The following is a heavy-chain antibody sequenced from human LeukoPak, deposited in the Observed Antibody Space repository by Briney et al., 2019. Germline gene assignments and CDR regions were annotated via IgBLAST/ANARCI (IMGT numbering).Heavy chain of an antibody. Sequence: GGSLRLSCAASGFTFSSYSMNWVRQAPGKGLEWVSSISSSSSYIYYADSVKGRFTISRDNAKNSLYLQMNSPRAEDTAVYYCARGTTGIAVAVPYYFDYWGQGTLVTVSS. V-gene: IGHV3-21*01. CDR1: GFTFSSYS. J-gene: IGHJ4*02. CDR3: ARGTTGIAVAVPYYFDY. D-gene: IGHD6-19*01. CDR2: ISSSSSYI.